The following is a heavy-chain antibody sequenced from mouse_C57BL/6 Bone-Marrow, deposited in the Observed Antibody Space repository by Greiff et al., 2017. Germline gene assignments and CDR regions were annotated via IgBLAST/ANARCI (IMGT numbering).Heavy chain of an antibody. CDR3: TRSCWFAY. D-gene: IGHD1-1*01. V-gene: IGHV14-4*01. CDR2: IDPENGDT. CDR1: GFNIKDDY. J-gene: IGHJ3*01. Sequence: VHVKQSGAELVRPGASVKLSCTASGFNIKDDYMHWVKQRPEQGLEWIGWIDPENGDTEYASKFQGKATITADTSSNTAYLQLSSLTSEDTAVYYCTRSCWFAYWGQGTLVTASA.